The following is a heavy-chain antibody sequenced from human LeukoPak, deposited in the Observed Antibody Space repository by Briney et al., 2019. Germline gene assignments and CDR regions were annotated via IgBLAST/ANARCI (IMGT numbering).Heavy chain of an antibody. CDR1: GASISSSSYY. Sequence: PSETLSLTCTVSGASISSSSYYWDWLRQPPGKGLEWIGSIFYSGNTYFNPSLKSRVSISVDTSKNQFSLRLTSVTAADTAVHYCARQDVMITFGGVTFPYYFDYWGQGTLVTVSS. V-gene: IGHV4-39*01. CDR3: ARQDVMITFGGVTFPYYFDY. D-gene: IGHD3-16*01. J-gene: IGHJ4*02. CDR2: IFYSGNT.